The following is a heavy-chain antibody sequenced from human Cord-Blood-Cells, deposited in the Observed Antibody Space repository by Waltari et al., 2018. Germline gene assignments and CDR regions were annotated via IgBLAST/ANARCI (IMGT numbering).Heavy chain of an antibody. J-gene: IGHJ5*02. Sequence: QVQLVQSGAEVKKPGASVKVSCKASGYTFTSYGISWVRQAPGQGLEWMGWISAYNCNTNYAQKLQGRVTMTTDTSTSTAYMELRSLRSDDTAVYYCAKGIAAAGTKNWFDPWGQGTLVTVSS. CDR1: GYTFTSYG. V-gene: IGHV1-18*01. CDR3: AKGIAAAGTKNWFDP. D-gene: IGHD6-13*01. CDR2: ISAYNCNT.